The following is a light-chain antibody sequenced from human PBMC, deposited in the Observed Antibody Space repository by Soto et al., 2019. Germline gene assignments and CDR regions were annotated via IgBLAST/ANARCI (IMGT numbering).Light chain of an antibody. V-gene: IGKV3-20*01. CDR2: DAS. CDR1: QSVGNNY. J-gene: IGKJ4*01. CDR3: QQYGRTPLT. Sequence: EIVLTQSPGTLSLSPGEGATLSCRASQSVGNNYLAWYQQKPGQAPRFLMYDASTRATGIPDRFSGSGSGTDFTLIISRLESEDFAVYYCQQYGRTPLTFGGGTKV.